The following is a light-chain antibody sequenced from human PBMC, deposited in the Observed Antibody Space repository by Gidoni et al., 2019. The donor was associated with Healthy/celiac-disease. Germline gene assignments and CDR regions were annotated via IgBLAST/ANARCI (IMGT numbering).Light chain of an antibody. J-gene: IGLJ3*02. Sequence: QSVLPQPPSASGTPRLRVTRSCSGSSTNIGSNTVNWYQQLPGTAPKLLIYSNNQRPSGVPDRFSGSKSGTSASLAISGLQSEDEADYYCAAWDDSLWVFGGGTKLTVL. CDR3: AAWDDSLWV. V-gene: IGLV1-44*01. CDR2: SNN. CDR1: STNIGSNT.